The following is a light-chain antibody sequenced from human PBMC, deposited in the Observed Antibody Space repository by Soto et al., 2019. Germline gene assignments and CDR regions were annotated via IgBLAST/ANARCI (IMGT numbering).Light chain of an antibody. CDR2: DAS. J-gene: IGKJ2*01. V-gene: IGKV3-11*01. Sequence: EIVWTKSPATLYLSPGERATLSCSARQSVSSYLAWYQQKPGQAPRLLIYDASNRTTGIPARFSGSGSGTDITHTISSIEAEDFAVYYWQQRSQWPPMYTFAQGTNLQIQ. CDR1: QSVSSY. CDR3: QQRSQWPPMYT.